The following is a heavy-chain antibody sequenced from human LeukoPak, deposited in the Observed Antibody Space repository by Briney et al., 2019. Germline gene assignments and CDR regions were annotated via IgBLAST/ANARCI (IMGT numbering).Heavy chain of an antibody. CDR2: ISAYNGNT. V-gene: IGHV1-18*01. CDR3: ARDLEDFSPPDYYYYGMDV. D-gene: IGHD3-3*01. Sequence: APVKVSCKASGYTFTSYGISWVRQAPGQGLEWMGWISAYNGNTNYAQKLQGRVTMTTDTSTSTAYMELRSLRSDDTAVYYCARDLEDFSPPDYYYYGMDVWGQGTTVTVSS. J-gene: IGHJ6*02. CDR1: GYTFTSYG.